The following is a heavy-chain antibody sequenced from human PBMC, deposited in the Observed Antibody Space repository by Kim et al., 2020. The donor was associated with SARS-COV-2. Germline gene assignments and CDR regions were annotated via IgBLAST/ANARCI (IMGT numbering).Heavy chain of an antibody. CDR1: GYTFTNYG. V-gene: IGHV1-18*01. CDR2: ISGYNGYT. CDR3: ARGSVVLGVVGLISPYYYNVMDV. D-gene: IGHD3-10*01. J-gene: IGHJ6*02. Sequence: ASVKVSCKASGYTFTNYGISWVRQAPGQGLEWMGWISGYNGYTNYAQELQGRLTMTTDKSTTTAYMELGGLKSDDTAVYYCARGSVVLGVVGLISPYYYNVMDVWGQGTTVTVSS.